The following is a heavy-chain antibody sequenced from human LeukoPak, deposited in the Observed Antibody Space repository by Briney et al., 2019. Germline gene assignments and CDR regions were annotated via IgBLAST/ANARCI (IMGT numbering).Heavy chain of an antibody. J-gene: IGHJ5*02. Sequence: GGSLRLSCAASGFNFSSYTMHWVRQAPGKGLEWVAVISYDGSNKYYADSVKGRFTISRDNSKNTLYLQMNSLRAEDTALYYCVRDYKGIRFGVLMGPNGWFDPWGQGTLVTVSS. CDR3: VRDYKGIRFGVLMGPNGWFDP. CDR1: GFNFSSYT. CDR2: ISYDGSNK. D-gene: IGHD3-3*01. V-gene: IGHV3-30*04.